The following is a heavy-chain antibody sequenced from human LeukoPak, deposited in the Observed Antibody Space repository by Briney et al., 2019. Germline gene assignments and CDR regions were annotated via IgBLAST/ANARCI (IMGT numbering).Heavy chain of an antibody. D-gene: IGHD6-19*01. CDR2: IRYDGSNK. J-gene: IGHJ4*02. CDR1: GFTFSSYG. Sequence: PGGSLRLSCAASGFTFSSYGMHWVRQAPGKGLEWVAFIRYDGSNKYYADSVKGRFTISRDNSKNTPYLQMNSLRAEDTAVYYCAKDILDSGLYSPDDYWGQGTLVTVSS. CDR3: AKDILDSGLYSPDDY. V-gene: IGHV3-30*02.